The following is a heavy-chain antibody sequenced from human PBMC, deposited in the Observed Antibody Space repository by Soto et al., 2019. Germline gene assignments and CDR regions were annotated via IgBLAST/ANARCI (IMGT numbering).Heavy chain of an antibody. V-gene: IGHV3-33*01. CDR1: GFTFSKYG. CDR3: ARDMYSSSWHKADYYYYAVDV. D-gene: IGHD6-13*01. J-gene: IGHJ6*02. CDR2: IWYAGSNK. Sequence: QVQVVESGGGVVQPGKSLRLSCAASGFTFSKYGLHWVRQAPGKGLEWVAYIWYAGSNKYYADSVKGRFTISRDNSKNTLYLQMNSLRGGDTAIYYCARDMYSSSWHKADYYYYAVDVWGQGTTVIVSS.